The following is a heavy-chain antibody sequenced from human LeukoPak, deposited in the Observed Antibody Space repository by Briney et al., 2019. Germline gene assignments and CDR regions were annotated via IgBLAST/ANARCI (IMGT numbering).Heavy chain of an antibody. J-gene: IGHJ3*02. Sequence: ASVKVSCKASGYTFTNYGISWVRQAPGQGLEWMGWISAYNGNTNYAQKFQGRVTMTTDTSTSIAYMELRSLRSDDTAVYYCARDRSWGYIDAFNIWGQGTMVAVSS. CDR1: GYTFTNYG. V-gene: IGHV1-18*01. D-gene: IGHD5-24*01. CDR3: ARDRSWGYIDAFNI. CDR2: ISAYNGNT.